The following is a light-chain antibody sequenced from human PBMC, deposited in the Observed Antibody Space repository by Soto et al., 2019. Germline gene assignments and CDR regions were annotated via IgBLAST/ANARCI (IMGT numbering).Light chain of an antibody. J-gene: IGLJ2*01. V-gene: IGLV2-14*01. CDR1: GSDIGAYNY. CDR2: EVT. CDR3: CSFTSGSTPVV. Sequence: QSALTQPASVSGSPGQSITISCTGTGSDIGAYNYVSWYQQKPGQAPKLILYEVTTRPSGVSDRFSGSKSGDTASLTIAGLQPEDEADYYCCSFTSGSTPVVFGGGTKVTVL.